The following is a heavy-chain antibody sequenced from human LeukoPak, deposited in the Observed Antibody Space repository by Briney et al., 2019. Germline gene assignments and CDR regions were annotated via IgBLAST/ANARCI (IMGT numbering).Heavy chain of an antibody. CDR2: ISGSGYTT. V-gene: IGHV3-23*01. Sequence: VGSLRLSCAAPGFTFSSYAMSWVRQAPGKGLEWVSAISGSGYTTSYADSVKGRFTISRDNAKNSVSLQMNSLRAEDTAVYYCARDKYSGSPGPVAFDIWGQGTMVSVSS. CDR3: ARDKYSGSPGPVAFDI. D-gene: IGHD1-26*01. J-gene: IGHJ3*02. CDR1: GFTFSSYA.